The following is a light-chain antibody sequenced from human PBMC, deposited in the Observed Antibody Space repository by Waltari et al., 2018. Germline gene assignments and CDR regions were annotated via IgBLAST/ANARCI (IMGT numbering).Light chain of an antibody. CDR3: QQANSFPFA. CDR1: QGISSW. V-gene: IGKV1-12*01. Sequence: DIQMTQSPSSVSSSVGDRVTINCRASQGISSWLVWYQQKPGKAPKLLIYAASSLQRGAPSRFSGSGSGTDITLTISSLQPEVFATYYCQQANSFPFAFGPGTKVEIK. CDR2: AAS. J-gene: IGKJ3*01.